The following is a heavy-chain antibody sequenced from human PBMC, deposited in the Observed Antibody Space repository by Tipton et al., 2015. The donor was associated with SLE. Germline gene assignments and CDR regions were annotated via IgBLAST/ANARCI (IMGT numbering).Heavy chain of an antibody. Sequence: TLSLTCTVSGGSSSGYFWSWIRQPPGKGLEWIGEVHSSGTTHSNPSLNSRPTMSVDTSKNQFSLKLTSVTAADTAVYYCARDYGYCSGGSCLLFDLWGRGTLVTVSS. CDR1: GGSSSGYF. CDR3: ARDYGYCSGGSCLLFDL. V-gene: IGHV4-34*01. J-gene: IGHJ2*01. D-gene: IGHD2-15*01. CDR2: VHSSGTT.